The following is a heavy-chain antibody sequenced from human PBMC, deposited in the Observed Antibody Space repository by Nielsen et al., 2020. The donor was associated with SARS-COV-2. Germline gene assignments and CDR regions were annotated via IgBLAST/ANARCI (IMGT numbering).Heavy chain of an antibody. CDR3: ARGRNVAAAGRYMDI. Sequence: SETLSLTCAVYGGSFSNYYWAWIRQPPGKGLEWIGEINHSGSTNYKASLKSRVTISVDTSKNQFSLKLSSVTAADTAVYYCARGRNVAAAGRYMDIWGKGTTVTVSS. V-gene: IGHV4-34*01. CDR2: INHSGST. D-gene: IGHD6-13*01. J-gene: IGHJ6*03. CDR1: GGSFSNYY.